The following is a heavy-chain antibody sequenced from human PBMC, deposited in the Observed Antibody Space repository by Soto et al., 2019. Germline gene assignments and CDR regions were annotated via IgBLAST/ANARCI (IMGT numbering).Heavy chain of an antibody. J-gene: IGHJ6*02. D-gene: IGHD6-13*01. V-gene: IGHV5-51*01. CDR2: IYPGDSDT. CDR3: ASISAAGKYYYGMYV. CDR1: GYSFTSYW. Sequence: RGESLKISCKGSGYSFTSYWIGWVRQMPGKGLEWMGIIYPGDSDTRYSPSFQGQVTISADKSISTAYLQWSSLKASDTAMYYCASISAAGKYYYGMYVWGQGTTVTVSS.